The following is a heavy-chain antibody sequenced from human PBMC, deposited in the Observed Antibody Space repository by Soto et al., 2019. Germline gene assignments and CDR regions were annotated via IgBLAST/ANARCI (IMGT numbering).Heavy chain of an antibody. V-gene: IGHV3-30-3*01. J-gene: IGHJ4*02. Sequence: SLRLSCAASGFTFTAHAIHWVRQAPGKGLEWVAFISYDGSSKYYADTVKGRLTISRDNSKNTLYLQMNSLRDEDTAVYYCARDRYFDSYDFDYWGQGTLVTVSS. CDR2: ISYDGSSK. D-gene: IGHD3-9*01. CDR3: ARDRYFDSYDFDY. CDR1: GFTFTAHA.